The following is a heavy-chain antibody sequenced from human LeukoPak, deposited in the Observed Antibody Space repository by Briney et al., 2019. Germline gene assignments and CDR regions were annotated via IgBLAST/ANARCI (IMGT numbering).Heavy chain of an antibody. J-gene: IGHJ4*02. CDR1: GGSFSNYY. CDR2: IDHSGST. V-gene: IGHV4-34*01. Sequence: SSETLSLTCAVYGGSFSNYYWSWIRQPPGKGLEWIGEIDHSGSTNYNPSLKSRLTISVDTSKKQFSLKLSSVTAADTAVYYCARAPVRVAAVGKYFDYRGQGTLVTVSS. D-gene: IGHD6-13*01. CDR3: ARAPVRVAAVGKYFDY.